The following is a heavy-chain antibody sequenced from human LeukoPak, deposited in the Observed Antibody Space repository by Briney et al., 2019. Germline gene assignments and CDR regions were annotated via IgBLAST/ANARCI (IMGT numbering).Heavy chain of an antibody. D-gene: IGHD3-16*01. V-gene: IGHV1-18*04. CDR3: ARGGRLGELFSPDY. Sequence: VASVEVSCKASGYTFTSYGITWVRQAPGQGLEWMGWISTYNGNTNYAQNLQGRVTMTTDTSTSTAYMELRSLRSDDTAVYYCARGGRLGELFSPDYWGQGTLVTVSS. CDR2: ISTYNGNT. J-gene: IGHJ4*02. CDR1: GYTFTSYG.